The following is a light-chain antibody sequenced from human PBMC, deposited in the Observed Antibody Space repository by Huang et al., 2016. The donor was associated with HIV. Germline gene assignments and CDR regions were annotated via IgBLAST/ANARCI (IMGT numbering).Light chain of an antibody. J-gene: IGKJ1*01. V-gene: IGKV1-39*01. CDR1: QSISSY. Sequence: DPVPITCRASQSISSYLNWYQQKPGKAPKLLIYAASSLQSGVPSRFSGSGSGTDFTLTISSLQPEDFATYYCQQSYSTPPWTFGQGTKVEIK. CDR3: QQSYSTPPWT. CDR2: AAS.